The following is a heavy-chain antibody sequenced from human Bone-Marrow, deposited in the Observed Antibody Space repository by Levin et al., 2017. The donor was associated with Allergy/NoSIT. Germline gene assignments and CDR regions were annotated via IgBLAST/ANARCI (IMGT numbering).Heavy chain of an antibody. J-gene: IGHJ6*02. CDR1: GFTFDDYA. V-gene: IGHV3-9*01. CDR2: ISWNSGSI. CDR3: AKDGGSSEIYYGMDG. D-gene: IGHD6-6*01. Sequence: PGGSLRLSCAASGFTFDDYAMHWVRQAPGKGLEWVSGISWNSGSIGYADSVKGRFTISRDNAKNSLYLQMNSLRAEDTALYYCAKDGGSSEIYYGMDGWGQGTTVTVSS.